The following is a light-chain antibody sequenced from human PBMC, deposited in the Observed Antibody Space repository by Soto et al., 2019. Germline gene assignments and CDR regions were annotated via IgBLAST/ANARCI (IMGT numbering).Light chain of an antibody. CDR3: QQFGSYPPLT. CDR2: DAS. J-gene: IGKJ4*01. V-gene: IGKV1-13*02. CDR1: QGISSS. Sequence: AIQLTQSPSSLSASVGDRISMSCRASQGISSSLAWYQQKPGKAPKLLIYDASNLESGVPSRFSGSGSGTDITLTISSLQPEDFATYYCQQFGSYPPLTFGGGTKVKIK.